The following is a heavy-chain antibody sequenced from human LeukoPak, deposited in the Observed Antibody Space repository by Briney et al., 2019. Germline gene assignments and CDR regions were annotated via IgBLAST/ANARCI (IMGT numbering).Heavy chain of an antibody. Sequence: GGSLRLSCAASGFTVSSNYMSWVRQAPGKGLEWVSVIYSGGSTYYADSVKGRFTISRDNSKNTLYLQMNSLRAEDTAVYYCAKDRRAAAGTSLFDPWGHGTLVTVSS. D-gene: IGHD6-13*01. V-gene: IGHV3-66*02. CDR2: IYSGGST. J-gene: IGHJ5*02. CDR3: AKDRRAAAGTSLFDP. CDR1: GFTVSSNY.